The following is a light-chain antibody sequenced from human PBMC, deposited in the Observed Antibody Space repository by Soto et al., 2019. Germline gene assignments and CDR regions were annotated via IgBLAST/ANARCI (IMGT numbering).Light chain of an antibody. CDR1: QGVSSSY. V-gene: IGKV3D-20*02. J-gene: IGKJ4*01. Sequence: EIVMTQSPATLSVSPGERATLSCRASQGVSSSYLAWYQQKPGQAPRLLIYGASSRATGIPDRFSGSGSGTDFTLTISRLEPEDFAVYYCQEYNNWHPITFGGGTKVDIK. CDR3: QEYNNWHPIT. CDR2: GAS.